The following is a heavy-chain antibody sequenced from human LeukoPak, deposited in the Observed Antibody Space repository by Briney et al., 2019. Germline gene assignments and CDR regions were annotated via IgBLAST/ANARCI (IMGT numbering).Heavy chain of an antibody. D-gene: IGHD2-2*02. CDR2: INPNSGAT. J-gene: IGHJ4*02. CDR1: GYTFTIYY. Sequence: ASVKVSCKTSGYTFTIYYMHWVRQAPGQGLEWMGWINPNSGATTYAQRFQGRVTMTRDTSISTAYMELSRLRSDDTAVYYCVRNPAYCTSTSCYNDYWGQGTLVTVSS. V-gene: IGHV1-2*02. CDR3: VRNPAYCTSTSCYNDY.